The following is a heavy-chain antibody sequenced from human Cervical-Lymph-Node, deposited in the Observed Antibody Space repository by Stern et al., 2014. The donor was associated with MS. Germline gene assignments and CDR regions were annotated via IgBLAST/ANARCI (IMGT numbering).Heavy chain of an antibody. V-gene: IGHV5-51*01. CDR1: GYNFTNYW. CDR3: ARKLCSGGSCYSLDY. D-gene: IGHD2-15*01. Sequence: EVQLVESGAEVKKPGESLKISCKGSGYNFTNYWIGWVRQMPGKGLEWMGIIYPGDSDTRYSPSFQGQVTISADKSISTAYLQWSSLKASDTAMYYCARKLCSGGSCYSLDYWGQGTLVTVSS. CDR2: IYPGDSDT. J-gene: IGHJ4*02.